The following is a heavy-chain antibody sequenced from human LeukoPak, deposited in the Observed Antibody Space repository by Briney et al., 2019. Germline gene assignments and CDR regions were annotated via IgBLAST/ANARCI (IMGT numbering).Heavy chain of an antibody. Sequence: ASVKVSCKASGYTFTNYDINWLRQATGQGLEWVGWMNSNSGNTGYAQKFQGRVTMTRNTSISTAYMELSSLRSEDTAVYYCARALSGCILCFDYWGQGTLVTVSS. CDR3: ARALSGCILCFDY. D-gene: IGHD6-19*01. J-gene: IGHJ4*02. CDR2: MNSNSGNT. V-gene: IGHV1-8*01. CDR1: GYTFTNYD.